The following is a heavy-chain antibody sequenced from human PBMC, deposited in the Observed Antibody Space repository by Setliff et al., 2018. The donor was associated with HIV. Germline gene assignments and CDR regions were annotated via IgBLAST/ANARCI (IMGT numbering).Heavy chain of an antibody. CDR2: IFSSGST. J-gene: IGHJ4*02. CDR1: GGSISSGSCY. D-gene: IGHD3-22*01. CDR3: ARDPVITMMVGPRFYFDY. Sequence: SETLSLTCTVSGGSISSGSCYWSWIRQPAGKGLEWIGRIFSSGSTSYNTSLKSRVTMSVDTSKNQFSLRLSSVTAADTAFYYCARDPVITMMVGPRFYFDYWGQGILVTVSS. V-gene: IGHV4-61*02.